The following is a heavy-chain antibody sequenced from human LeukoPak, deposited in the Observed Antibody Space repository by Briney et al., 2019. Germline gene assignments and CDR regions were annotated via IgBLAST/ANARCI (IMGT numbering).Heavy chain of an antibody. Sequence: SETLSLTCTVSGGSISSSSYYWGWIRQPPGKGLEWIGSIYYSGSTYYNPSLKSRVTISVDTSKNQFSLKLSSVTAADTAVYYCARRAGRYYGSGSYWSWFDPWGQGTLVTVSS. D-gene: IGHD3-10*01. CDR2: IYYSGST. CDR3: ARRAGRYYGSGSYWSWFDP. V-gene: IGHV4-39*01. CDR1: GGSISSSSYY. J-gene: IGHJ5*02.